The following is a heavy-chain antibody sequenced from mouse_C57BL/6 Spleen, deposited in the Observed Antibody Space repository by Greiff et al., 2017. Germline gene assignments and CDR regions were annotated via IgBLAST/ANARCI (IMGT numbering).Heavy chain of an antibody. Sequence: QVQLQQPGAELVKPGASVKLSCKASGYTFTSYWMHWVKQRTGRGLEWIGRIEPNSGGTKYNEKFKSRATLTVDKPSSTAYMQLSSLTSEDSAVYYCARADYDEGATYWGQGTLVTGSA. CDR1: GYTFTSYW. D-gene: IGHD2-4*01. CDR2: IEPNSGGT. V-gene: IGHV1-72*01. CDR3: ARADYDEGATY. J-gene: IGHJ3*01.